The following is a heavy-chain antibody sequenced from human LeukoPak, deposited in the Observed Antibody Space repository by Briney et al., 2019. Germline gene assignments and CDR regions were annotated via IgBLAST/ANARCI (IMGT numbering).Heavy chain of an antibody. CDR1: GYTFTGYY. J-gene: IGHJ6*03. Sequence: ASVKVSCKASGYTFTGYYMHWVRQAPGQGLEWMGWINPNSGGTNYAQKFQGRVTMTRDTSISTAYMELSRLRSDDTAVYYCARGGRSSSWHPPYDYYYYMDVWGKGTTVTISS. CDR2: INPNSGGT. D-gene: IGHD6-13*01. CDR3: ARGGRSSSWHPPYDYYYYMDV. V-gene: IGHV1-2*02.